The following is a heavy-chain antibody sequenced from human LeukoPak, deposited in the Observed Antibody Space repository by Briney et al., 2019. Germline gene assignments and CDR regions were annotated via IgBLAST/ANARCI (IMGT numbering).Heavy chain of an antibody. CDR1: GFTFTSYS. D-gene: IGHD2-21*01. CDR2: ISPTTI. CDR3: ARDTAYSFDY. Sequence: GGSLRLSCAASGFTFTSYSLNWVRQAPGKGLEWVSYISPTTIYYADSVRGRFTISRDDAKNSLCLQMNSLRAEDTAIYYCARDTAYSFDYWGQGTLVTVSS. V-gene: IGHV3-48*01. J-gene: IGHJ4*02.